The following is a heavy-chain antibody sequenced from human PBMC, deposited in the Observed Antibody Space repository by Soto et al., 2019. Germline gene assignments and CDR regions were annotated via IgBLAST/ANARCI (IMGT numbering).Heavy chain of an antibody. Sequence: TGGSLRLSCAASGFTFSSYAMHWVRQAPGKGLEWVAVISYDGSSKYYADSVKGRFTISRDNSKNTLYLQMNSLRAEDTAVYYCARGGRLDTAMDLPIDYWGQGTLVTVSS. CDR1: GFTFSSYA. D-gene: IGHD5-18*01. V-gene: IGHV3-30-3*01. J-gene: IGHJ4*02. CDR3: ARGGRLDTAMDLPIDY. CDR2: ISYDGSSK.